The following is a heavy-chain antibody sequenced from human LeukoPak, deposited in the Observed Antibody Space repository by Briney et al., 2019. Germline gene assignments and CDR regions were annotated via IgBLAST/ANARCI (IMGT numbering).Heavy chain of an antibody. V-gene: IGHV4-34*01. CDR2: INHSGST. J-gene: IGHJ4*02. CDR1: GGSFSGYY. Sequence: PSETLSLTCAVYGGSFSGYYWSWIRQPPGKGLEWIGEINHSGSTNYNPSLRSRVTISVDTSKNQFSLKLSSVTAADTAVYYCARRSIGRILSSDFDYWGQGTLVTVSS. D-gene: IGHD2/OR15-2a*01. CDR3: ARRSIGRILSSDFDY.